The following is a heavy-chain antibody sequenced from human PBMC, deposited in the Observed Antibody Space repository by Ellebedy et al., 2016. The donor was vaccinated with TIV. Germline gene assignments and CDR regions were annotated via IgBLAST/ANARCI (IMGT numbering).Heavy chain of an antibody. V-gene: IGHV3-7*01. D-gene: IGHD6-19*01. CDR3: ARLASSGWYLWFDY. CDR2: IKQDGSEE. Sequence: PGGSLRLSCAASGFTFSSYAMNWVRQAPGKGLEWVANIKQDGSEEYYVDSVKGRFTISRDNAKNSLYLQMNSLRAEETAVYYCARLASSGWYLWFDYWGQGTLVTVSS. CDR1: GFTFSSYA. J-gene: IGHJ4*02.